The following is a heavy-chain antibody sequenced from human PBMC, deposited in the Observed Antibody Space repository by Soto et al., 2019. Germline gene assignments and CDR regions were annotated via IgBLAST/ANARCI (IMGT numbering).Heavy chain of an antibody. J-gene: IGHJ6*02. CDR3: AALRIADYGMDV. Sequence: SGKVSCKASGFTFTSSAVQWVRQARGQRLEWIGWIVVGSGNTNYAQKFQERVTITRDMSTSTAYMELSSLRSEDTAVYYCAALRIADYGMDVWGQGTTVTVSS. D-gene: IGHD2-15*01. V-gene: IGHV1-58*01. CDR1: GFTFTSSA. CDR2: IVVGSGNT.